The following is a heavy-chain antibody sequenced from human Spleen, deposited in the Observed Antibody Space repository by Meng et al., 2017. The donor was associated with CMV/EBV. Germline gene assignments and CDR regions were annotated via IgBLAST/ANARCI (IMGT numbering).Heavy chain of an antibody. CDR3: ARARFGVVSYYYYYGMDV. J-gene: IGHJ6*02. D-gene: IGHD3-3*01. Sequence: SETLSLTCTVSSGSISSSSYYWGWIRQPPGKGLEWIGSIYYSGSTYYNPSLKSRVTISIDTSKNQFSLKLSSVTAADTAVYYCARARFGVVSYYYYYGMDVWGQGTTVTVSS. CDR2: IYYSGST. V-gene: IGHV4-39*07. CDR1: SGSISSSSYY.